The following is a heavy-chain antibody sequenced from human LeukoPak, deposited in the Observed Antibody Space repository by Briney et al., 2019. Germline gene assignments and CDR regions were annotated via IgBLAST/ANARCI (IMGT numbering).Heavy chain of an antibody. CDR3: ARVSYYYDSSGYYYFDY. Sequence: GGSLGLSCAASGFTFSSYAMHWVRQAPGKGLEWVAVISYDGSNKYYADSVKGRFTISRDNSKNTLYLQMNSLRAEDTAVYYCARVSYYYDSSGYYYFDYWGQGTLVTVSS. CDR1: GFTFSSYA. D-gene: IGHD3-22*01. V-gene: IGHV3-30*01. CDR2: ISYDGSNK. J-gene: IGHJ4*02.